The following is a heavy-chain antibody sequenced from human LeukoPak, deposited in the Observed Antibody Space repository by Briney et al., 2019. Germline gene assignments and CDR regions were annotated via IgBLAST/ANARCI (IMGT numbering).Heavy chain of an antibody. V-gene: IGHV3-33*01. D-gene: IGHD3-10*01. J-gene: IGHJ4*02. CDR2: IWYDGSNK. CDR1: GFIFSSYG. CDR3: ARDTYYYGLNY. Sequence: AGGSLRLSCAASGFIFSSYGMHWVRQAPGKGLEWVAVIWYDGSNKYYADSVKGRFTISRDNSKNTLYLQMNSLRAEDTAVYYCARDTYYYGLNYWGQGTLVTVSS.